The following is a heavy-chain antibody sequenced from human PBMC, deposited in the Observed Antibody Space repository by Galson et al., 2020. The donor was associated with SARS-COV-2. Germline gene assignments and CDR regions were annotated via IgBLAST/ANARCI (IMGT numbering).Heavy chain of an antibody. J-gene: IGHJ4*02. CDR3: ARGRVGATNYFDY. Sequence: SETLSLTCAVYGGSFSGYYWSWIRQPPGKGLEWIGEINHTGSTNYNPSLKSRVTISVDTSKNQLSLKLRSVTAADTAVFHCARGRVGATNYFDYWGQGILVIVSS. CDR1: GGSFSGYY. D-gene: IGHD1-26*01. V-gene: IGHV4-34*01. CDR2: INHTGST.